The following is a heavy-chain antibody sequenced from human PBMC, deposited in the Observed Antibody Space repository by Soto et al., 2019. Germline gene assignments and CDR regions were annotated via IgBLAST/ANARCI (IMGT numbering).Heavy chain of an antibody. CDR1: GGTFSSYT. D-gene: IGHD6-13*01. CDR2: IIPILGIA. Sequence: GASVKVSCKASGGTFSSYTISWVRQAPGQGLEWMGRIIPILGIANYAQKFQGRVTITADKSTSTVYMELSSLRSEDTAVYYCAREQQLVLSPHFDYWGQGTLVTVSS. V-gene: IGHV1-69*04. CDR3: AREQQLVLSPHFDY. J-gene: IGHJ4*02.